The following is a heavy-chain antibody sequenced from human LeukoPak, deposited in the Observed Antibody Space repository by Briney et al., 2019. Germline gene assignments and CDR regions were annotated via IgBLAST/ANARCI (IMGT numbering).Heavy chain of an antibody. V-gene: IGHV3-30*03. CDR2: ISYDGSNK. Sequence: GGSLRLSCAASGFTFSSYGMHWVRQAPGKGLEWVAVISYDGSNKYYADSVKGRFTISRDNSKNTLYPQMNSLRAEDTAVYYCATGKVDYWGQGTLVTVSS. CDR3: ATGKVDY. CDR1: GFTFSSYG. D-gene: IGHD4-23*01. J-gene: IGHJ4*02.